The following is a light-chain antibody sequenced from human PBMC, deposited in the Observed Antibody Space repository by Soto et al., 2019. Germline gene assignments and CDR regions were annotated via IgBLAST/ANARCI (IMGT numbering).Light chain of an antibody. J-gene: IGKJ1*01. CDR2: GAS. V-gene: IGKV3-20*01. Sequence: EMVLTQSPGTLSLSPGERATLSCRASQSVSSSYLAWSQQKRGQAPRLLIYGASSKATGVPDRFSGRGSGTDFTLTISRLEPEDFAVYYCQQYGSSPKTFGQGTKVEIK. CDR3: QQYGSSPKT. CDR1: QSVSSSY.